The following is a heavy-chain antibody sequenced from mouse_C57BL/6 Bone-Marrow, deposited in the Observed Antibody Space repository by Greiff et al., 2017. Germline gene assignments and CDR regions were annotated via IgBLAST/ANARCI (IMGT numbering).Heavy chain of an antibody. J-gene: IGHJ4*01. Sequence: EVKLQESGPELVKPGASVKISCKASGYSFTDYNMNWVKQSNGKSLAWIGVINPNYGTTSYNQKFKGKATLTVDQSSSTAYMQLNSLTSEDSAVYYCARSAQALFLYAMDYWGQGTSVTVSS. CDR3: ARSAQALFLYAMDY. V-gene: IGHV1-39*01. CDR1: GYSFTDYN. D-gene: IGHD3-2*02. CDR2: INPNYGTT.